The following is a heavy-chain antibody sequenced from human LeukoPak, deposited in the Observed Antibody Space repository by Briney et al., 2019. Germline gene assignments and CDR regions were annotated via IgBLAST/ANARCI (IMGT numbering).Heavy chain of an antibody. CDR3: ARDRNSGSSLDI. D-gene: IGHD6-6*01. CDR2: IYPYSGDT. CDR1: GYTFTGYY. V-gene: IGHV1-2*02. J-gene: IGHJ3*02. Sequence: ASVKVSCKAFGYTFTGYYIHWVRQAPGHGREWMGWIYPYSGDTNYAQNFQGRVTMTRDTSISTAYMELSRLKSDDTAVYYWARDRNSGSSLDIWGQGTMLTVSS.